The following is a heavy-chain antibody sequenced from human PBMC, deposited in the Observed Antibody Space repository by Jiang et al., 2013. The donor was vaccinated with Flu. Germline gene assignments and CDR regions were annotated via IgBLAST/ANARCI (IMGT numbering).Heavy chain of an antibody. CDR2: LSQWEH. CDR3: ARGQGGLLWFGEYYFDY. D-gene: IGHD3-10*01. CDR1: LLHQQWLL. V-gene: IGHV4-38-2*01. J-gene: IGHJ4*02. Sequence: GLVKPSETPVPHLRCLWLLHQQWLLLGLDPAAPREGTGVDWVHLSQWEHQLQPSLKSRITISLDTSQNTFSLILTSVTAADTAVYYCARGQGGLLWFGEYYFDYWGQGTLVTVSS.